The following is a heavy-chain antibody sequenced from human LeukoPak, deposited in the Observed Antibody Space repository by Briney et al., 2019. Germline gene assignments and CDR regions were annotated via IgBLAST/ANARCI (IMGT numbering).Heavy chain of an antibody. CDR2: ISGSGGST. CDR1: GFTFSSYA. Sequence: GGSLRLSCAASGFTFSSYAMSGVRQAPGKGLEWVSAISGSGGSTYYADSVKGRFTISRDNSKNTLYLQMNSLRAEDTAVYYCAKDLNYGGNSYYFDYWGQGTLVTVSS. J-gene: IGHJ4*02. CDR3: AKDLNYGGNSYYFDY. D-gene: IGHD4-23*01. V-gene: IGHV3-23*01.